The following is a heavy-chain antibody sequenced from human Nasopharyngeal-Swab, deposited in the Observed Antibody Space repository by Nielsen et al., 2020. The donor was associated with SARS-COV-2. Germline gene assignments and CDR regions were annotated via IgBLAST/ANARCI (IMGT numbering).Heavy chain of an antibody. D-gene: IGHD3-10*01. V-gene: IGHV4-30-2*04. Sequence: GLGWIGYLYYSGSTYYNPSLRSRVTISVDTSKNQFSLKLNSVTAADTAVYYCARCITVIQGGPYYYYFGMDVWGQGTTVTVSS. CDR3: ARCITVIQGGPYYYYFGMDV. J-gene: IGHJ6*02. CDR2: LYYSGST.